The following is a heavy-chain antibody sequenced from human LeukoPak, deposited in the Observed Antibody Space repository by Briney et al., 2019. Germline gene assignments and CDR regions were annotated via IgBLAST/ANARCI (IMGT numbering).Heavy chain of an antibody. CDR2: IIPILNIT. CDR1: GGTFSSYT. Sequence: GSSVKVCCKASGGTFSSYTISWVRQAPGQGLEWMGRIIPILNITDYAQNFQGRVTLTADKSTSTAYMELSTLRAEDTAVYYCARDGDYEGPDYWGQGTLVTVSS. D-gene: IGHD2-21*01. J-gene: IGHJ4*02. CDR3: ARDGDYEGPDY. V-gene: IGHV1-69*04.